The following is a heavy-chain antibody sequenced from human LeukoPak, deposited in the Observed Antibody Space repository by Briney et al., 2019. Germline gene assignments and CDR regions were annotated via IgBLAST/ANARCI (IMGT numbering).Heavy chain of an antibody. D-gene: IGHD4-17*01. CDR3: ARDFGYGVTVMISHDY. J-gene: IGHJ4*02. CDR1: GYTFNRYG. CDR2: ISGYNGNT. Sequence: ASVKVSCKASGYTFNRYGITWVRQAPGQGLEWMGWISGYNGNTNYAQKLQGRVTMTTDTSTSTAYMELRSLRSDDTAMYYCARDFGYGVTVMISHDYWGQGTLVTVSS. V-gene: IGHV1-18*01.